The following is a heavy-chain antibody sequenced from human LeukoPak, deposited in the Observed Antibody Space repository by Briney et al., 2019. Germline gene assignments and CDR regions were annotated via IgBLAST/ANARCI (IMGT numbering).Heavy chain of an antibody. CDR2: IYYSGST. CDR1: GXSISSSSYY. J-gene: IGHJ4*02. V-gene: IGHV4-39*01. Sequence: SETLSLTCTVSGXSISSSSYYWGWIRQPPGKGLEWIGSIYYSGSTYYNPSLKSRVTISVDTSKNQFSLKLTSVTAADTAVYYCVAEEYGTGSYYKSAFWGKGALVTVSS. D-gene: IGHD3-10*01. CDR3: VAEEYGTGSYYKSAF.